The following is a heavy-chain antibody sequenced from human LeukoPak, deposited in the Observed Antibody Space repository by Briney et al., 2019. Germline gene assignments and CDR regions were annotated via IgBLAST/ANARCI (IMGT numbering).Heavy chain of an antibody. J-gene: IGHJ4*02. D-gene: IGHD4-23*01. CDR2: INSDGSST. CDR3: ARDPGTIRWRRGLDY. Sequence: GGSLRLSCAASGFTFSSYWMHWVRQAPGKGLVWVSRINSDGSSTSYAGSVKGRFTISRDNAKNTLYLQMNSLRAEDTAVYYCARDPGTIRWRRGLDYWGQGTLVTVSS. V-gene: IGHV3-74*01. CDR1: GFTFSSYW.